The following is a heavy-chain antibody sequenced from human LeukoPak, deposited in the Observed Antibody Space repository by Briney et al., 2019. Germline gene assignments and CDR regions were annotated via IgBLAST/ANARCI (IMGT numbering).Heavy chain of an antibody. D-gene: IGHD3-22*01. CDR2: IYYSGST. V-gene: IGHV4-59*01. CDR1: GGSISSYY. Sequence: PSETLSLTCTVSGGSISSYYWSWVRQPPGKGLEWIGYIYYSGSTNYNPSLKSRVTISVDTSKNQFSLKLSSVTAADTAVYYCAREIRLDYYDSSGYYYRDAFDIWGQGTMVTVSS. J-gene: IGHJ3*02. CDR3: AREIRLDYYDSSGYYYRDAFDI.